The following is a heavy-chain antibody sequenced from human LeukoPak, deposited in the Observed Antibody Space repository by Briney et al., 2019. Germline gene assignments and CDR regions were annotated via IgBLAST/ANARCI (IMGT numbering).Heavy chain of an antibody. V-gene: IGHV3-48*03. CDR3: ARAGPPAFDP. J-gene: IGHJ5*02. Sequence: GGSLRLSCAASGFTFTNFEMNWVRQAPGKGLEWVSYISYSGSTTSYADSVKGRFTISRDNAKNSLYLQMNSLRAEDTDVYYCARAGPPAFDPWGQGTLVTVSS. CDR1: GFTFTNFE. CDR2: ISYSGSTT.